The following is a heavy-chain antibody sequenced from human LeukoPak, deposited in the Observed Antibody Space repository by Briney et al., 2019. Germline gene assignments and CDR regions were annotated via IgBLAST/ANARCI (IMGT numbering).Heavy chain of an antibody. Sequence: SETLSLTCNVSGVSIISNPYYWGWIRQPPGKGLEWIGSSYFSGTTYYNPSLKNRVSISLDTSRNQLSLRLSSVTAADTAVYYCASLSSYYDSSGYYHEGGYWGQGTLVTVSS. D-gene: IGHD3-22*01. CDR3: ASLSSYYDSSGYYHEGGY. V-gene: IGHV4-39*07. CDR1: GVSIISNPYY. CDR2: SYFSGTT. J-gene: IGHJ4*02.